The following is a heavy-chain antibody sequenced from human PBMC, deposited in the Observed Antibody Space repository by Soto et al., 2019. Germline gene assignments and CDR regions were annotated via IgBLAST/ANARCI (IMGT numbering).Heavy chain of an antibody. D-gene: IGHD5-18*01. V-gene: IGHV3-53*01. CDR1: GFSVTNSY. J-gene: IGHJ6*04. Sequence: WGSRRLSRTVSGFSVTNSYINWVRQAPGKGLEWVSILYSGGTTYYADSVRGRFTVSRDDSKNTLLLHMNSLRADDTAVYYCAREWSKFSYNYHYYYATEGLGKENPVAFS. CDR3: AREWSKFSYNYHYYYATEG. CDR2: LYSGGTT.